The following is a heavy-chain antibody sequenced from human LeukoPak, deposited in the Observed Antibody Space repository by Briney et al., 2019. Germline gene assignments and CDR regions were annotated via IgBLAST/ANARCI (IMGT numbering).Heavy chain of an antibody. CDR1: GCTFIFYA. CDR3: AHVPSEDYYYYGMDV. CDR2: ICPNFGNA. Sequence: SVTVSFKASGCTFIFYAISWVRQAPGQGREWMGGICPNFGNANYAQKFQGRVTITADKDTSTAYMELSSLRSEDTAVYYCAHVPSEDYYYYGMDVWGKGTTVTVSS. J-gene: IGHJ6*04. V-gene: IGHV1-69*06.